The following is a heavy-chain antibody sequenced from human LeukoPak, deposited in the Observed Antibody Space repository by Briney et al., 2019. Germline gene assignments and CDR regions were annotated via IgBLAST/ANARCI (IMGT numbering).Heavy chain of an antibody. CDR1: GGSFSGYY. CDR2: INHSGST. CDR3: ARCGRGDPSSRITMVRGVIPRRYWYFDL. V-gene: IGHV4-34*01. J-gene: IGHJ2*01. D-gene: IGHD3-10*01. Sequence: SSETLSLTCAVYGGSFSGYYWSWIRQPPGKGLEWIGEINHSGSTNYNPSLKSRVTISVDTSKNQFSLKLSSVTAADTAVYYCARCGRGDPSSRITMVRGVIPRRYWYFDLWGRGTLVTVSS.